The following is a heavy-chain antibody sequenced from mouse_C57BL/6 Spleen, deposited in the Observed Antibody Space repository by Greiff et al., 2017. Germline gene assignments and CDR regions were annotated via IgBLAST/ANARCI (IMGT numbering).Heavy chain of an antibody. CDR1: GFTFSSYG. CDR3: ARRGYDYDSSYFDY. V-gene: IGHV5-6*01. D-gene: IGHD2-4*01. J-gene: IGHJ2*01. CDR2: LSSGGSYT. Sequence: EVKVVESGGDLVKPGGSLKLSCAASGFTFSSYGMSWVRQTPDKRLEWVATLSSGGSYTYYPDSVKGRFTISRDNAKNTLYLQMSSLKSEDTAMYYCARRGYDYDSSYFDYWGQGTTLTVSS.